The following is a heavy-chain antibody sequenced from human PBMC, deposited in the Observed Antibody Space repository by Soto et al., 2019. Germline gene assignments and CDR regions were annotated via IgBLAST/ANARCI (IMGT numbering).Heavy chain of an antibody. V-gene: IGHV4-34*01. J-gene: IGHJ4*02. CDR2: INHSGIT. CDR3: GQVARIPIFGVVKKKTYYFDY. D-gene: IGHD3-3*01. Sequence: SETLSLTCAVYGGSFSCYYWSWIRQPPGKGLEWIGEINHSGITNYNPSLKSRVTISVDTSKNQCSLKLSSVTAADTAVYYCGQVARIPIFGVVKKKTYYFDYWGQGTLVTVSS. CDR1: GGSFSCYY.